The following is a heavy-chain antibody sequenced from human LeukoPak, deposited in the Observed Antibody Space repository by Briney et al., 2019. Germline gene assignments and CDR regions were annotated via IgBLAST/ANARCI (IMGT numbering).Heavy chain of an antibody. CDR2: ISSSSTTI. Sequence: GGSLRLSCAASGFTFSSYSMMWVRQAPGKGLEWVSYISSSSTTIHYADSVKGRFTISRDNAKNSVYLQMNSLRAEDTAVYYCAKDTEYLGRYFDYWGQGTLVTVSS. V-gene: IGHV3-48*01. D-gene: IGHD2/OR15-2a*01. CDR3: AKDTEYLGRYFDY. J-gene: IGHJ4*02. CDR1: GFTFSSYS.